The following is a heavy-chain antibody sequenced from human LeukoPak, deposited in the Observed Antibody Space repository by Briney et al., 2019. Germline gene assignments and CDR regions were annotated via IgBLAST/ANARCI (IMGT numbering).Heavy chain of an antibody. Sequence: SQTLSLTCAVSGGSISSGGYYWSWLRQHPGKGLEWIGYIYYSGSTYYNPPLKSRVTISVDTSKNQFSLKLSSVTAADTAVYYCARSRSLAFDIWGQGTMVTVSS. CDR3: ARSRSLAFDI. CDR2: IYYSGST. J-gene: IGHJ3*02. D-gene: IGHD2-15*01. V-gene: IGHV4-31*11. CDR1: GGSISSGGYY.